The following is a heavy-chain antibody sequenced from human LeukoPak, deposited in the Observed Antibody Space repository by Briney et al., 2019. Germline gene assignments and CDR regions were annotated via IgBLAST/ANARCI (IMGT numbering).Heavy chain of an antibody. Sequence: SETLSLTCGVSGNFISRGYYWAWIRQPPGKGLEWIGSIYNTGSTYYNPSLKSRVTMSIDTSKNQFSLKLSSVTAADTAVYYCARNTSAWSPLGETQSAPHCFDSWGQGTPVTVSS. D-gene: IGHD6-19*01. CDR3: ARNTSAWSPLGETQSAPHCFDS. CDR1: GNFISRGYY. CDR2: IYNTGST. J-gene: IGHJ4*02. V-gene: IGHV4-38-2*01.